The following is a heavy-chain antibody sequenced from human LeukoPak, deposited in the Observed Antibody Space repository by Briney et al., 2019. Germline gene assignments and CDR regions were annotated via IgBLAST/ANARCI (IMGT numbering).Heavy chain of an antibody. D-gene: IGHD2-21*02. CDR1: GFSFSTTW. J-gene: IGHJ4*02. Sequence: GGSLRLSCAASGFSFSTTWMHWVRQAPGKGLVWVSRIKSDGSGTSYADSVKGRFTISRDKAKNTLYLQMNSLRDEDTAVYYCARDWFYCTDYWGQGTLVTVSS. V-gene: IGHV3-74*01. CDR2: IKSDGSGT. CDR3: ARDWFYCTDY.